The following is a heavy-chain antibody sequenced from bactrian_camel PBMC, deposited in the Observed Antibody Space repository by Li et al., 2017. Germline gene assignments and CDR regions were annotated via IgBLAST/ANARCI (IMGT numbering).Heavy chain of an antibody. D-gene: IGHD2*01. J-gene: IGHJ4*01. CDR1: GFTFSDYA. Sequence: DVQLVESGGGLVQPGGSLRLSCAASGFTFSDYAMSWVRQAPGKALEWVSGIISGGGSTYYVDSVKGRFTISRDNAANTVYLEMHSLNAEDTAMYYCAADPRPFGPTGGRVPTYWGQGTQVTV. CDR3: AADPRPFGPTGGRVPTY. CDR2: IISGGGST. V-gene: IGHV3S31*01.